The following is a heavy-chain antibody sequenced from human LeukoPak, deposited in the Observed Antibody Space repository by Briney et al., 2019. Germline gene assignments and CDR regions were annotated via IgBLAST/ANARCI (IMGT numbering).Heavy chain of an antibody. CDR1: GYTFTSYA. CDR2: INAGNGNT. J-gene: IGHJ6*03. CDR3: AREYSGSSTGYYYYYMDV. D-gene: IGHD6-6*01. Sequence: ASVKVSCKASGYTFTSYAMHWVRQAPGQRLEWMGWINAGNGNTKYSQEFQGRVTITRDTSASTAYMELSSLRSEDMAVYYCAREYSGSSTGYYYYYMDVWGKGTTVTVSS. V-gene: IGHV1-3*03.